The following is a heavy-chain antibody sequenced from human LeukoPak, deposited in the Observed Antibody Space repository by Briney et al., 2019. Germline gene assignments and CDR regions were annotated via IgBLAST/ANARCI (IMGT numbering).Heavy chain of an antibody. CDR1: GFTFSSYA. CDR2: ISGSGGST. J-gene: IGHJ4*02. V-gene: IGHV3-23*01. D-gene: IGHD5-18*01. Sequence: GGSLRLSRAASGFTFSSYAMSWVRQAPGKGLEWVSAISGSGGSTYYADSVKGRFTISRDNSKNTLYLQMNSLRAEDTAVYYCAKAGRGEYSYGHYFDYWGQGTLVTVSS. CDR3: AKAGRGEYSYGHYFDY.